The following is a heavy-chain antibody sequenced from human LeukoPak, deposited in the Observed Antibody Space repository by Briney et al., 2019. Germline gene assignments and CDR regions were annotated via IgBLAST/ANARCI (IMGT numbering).Heavy chain of an antibody. Sequence: GGSLRLSCAASGFTFSSYGMHWVRQAPGKGLEWVAVIWYDGSNKYYADSVKGRFTISRDNSKNTLYLQMNSLRAEDTAVYYCARGPYVWGSYPDYWGQGTLVTVSS. J-gene: IGHJ4*02. CDR2: IWYDGSNK. D-gene: IGHD3-16*02. V-gene: IGHV3-33*01. CDR1: GFTFSSYG. CDR3: ARGPYVWGSYPDY.